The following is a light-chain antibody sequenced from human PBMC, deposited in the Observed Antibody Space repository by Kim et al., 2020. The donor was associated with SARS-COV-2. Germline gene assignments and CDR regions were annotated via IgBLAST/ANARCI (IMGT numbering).Light chain of an antibody. Sequence: GQSITISCTGTNSDIGGYNLVSWYQQHPGKAPQLMIYDVTKRPSGVSNRFSGSKSGNTASLTISGLQAEDEADYYCSSYTSSNTWVFGGGTKLTVL. CDR1: NSDIGGYNL. J-gene: IGLJ3*02. CDR3: SSYTSSNTWV. V-gene: IGLV2-14*03. CDR2: DVT.